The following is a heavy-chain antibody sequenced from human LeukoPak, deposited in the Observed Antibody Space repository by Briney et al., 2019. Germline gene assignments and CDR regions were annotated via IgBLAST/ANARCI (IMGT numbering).Heavy chain of an antibody. CDR1: GFTFSSYG. J-gene: IGHJ4*02. CDR3: ARDIAYGVAAAGGGAGYFDY. V-gene: IGHV3-30*03. CDR2: VSYDGSNK. Sequence: GRSLRLSCAASGFTFSSYGMHWVRQAPGKGLEWVAVVSYDGSNKYYADSVKGRFTISRDNSKNTLYLQMNSLRAEDTAVYYCARDIAYGVAAAGGGAGYFDYWGQGTLVTVSS. D-gene: IGHD6-13*01.